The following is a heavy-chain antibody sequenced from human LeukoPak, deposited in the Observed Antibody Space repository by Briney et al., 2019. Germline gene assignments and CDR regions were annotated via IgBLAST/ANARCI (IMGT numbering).Heavy chain of an antibody. J-gene: IGHJ4*02. CDR3: ARGSGWLVRDY. CDR1: GYTFTGYY. D-gene: IGHD6-19*01. CDR2: INPNSGNT. V-gene: IGHV1-8*02. Sequence: ASVKVSCKASGYTFTGYYMHWVRQAPGQGLEWMGWINPNSGNTGYAQKFQGRVTMTRNTSISTAYMELSSLRSEDTAVYYCARGSGWLVRDYWGQGTLVTVSS.